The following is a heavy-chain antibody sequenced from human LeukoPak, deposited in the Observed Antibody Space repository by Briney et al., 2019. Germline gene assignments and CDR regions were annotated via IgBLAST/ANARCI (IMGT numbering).Heavy chain of an antibody. V-gene: IGHV1-18*01. J-gene: IGHJ4*02. D-gene: IGHD2-2*01. CDR3: AREDCSSTSCHGGFDY. Sequence: ASVKVSCKASGYTFTSYGISWVRQAPGQGLEWMGWISAYNGNTNYAQKLQGRVTMTTDTSTSTAYMELRSLRSDDTAVYYCAREDCSSTSCHGGFDYWGQGTLVTVSS. CDR1: GYTFTSYG. CDR2: ISAYNGNT.